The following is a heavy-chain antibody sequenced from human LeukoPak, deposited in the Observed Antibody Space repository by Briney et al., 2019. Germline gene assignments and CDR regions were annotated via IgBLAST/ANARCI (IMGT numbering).Heavy chain of an antibody. CDR3: ARVNTATLD. Sequence: SETLSLTCAVSGGSINSGSYYWSWIRQPAGKGLEWIGRIYASGSTHYNPSLKSRVTISVDTSKNQFSLKLSSVTAADTAVYYCARVNTATLDWGQGTLVTVSS. J-gene: IGHJ4*02. CDR2: IYASGST. V-gene: IGHV4-61*02. CDR1: GGSINSGSYY. D-gene: IGHD5-18*01.